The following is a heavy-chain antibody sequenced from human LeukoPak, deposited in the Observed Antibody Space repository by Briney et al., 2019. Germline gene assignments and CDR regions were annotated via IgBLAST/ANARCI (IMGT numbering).Heavy chain of an antibody. Sequence: ASVKVSCKASGYTFTGYYMHRVRQAPGQGLEWMGWINPNSGGTNYAQKFQGRVTMTRDTSISTAYMELSRLRSDDTAVYYCARYYYDSSGYDYWGQGTLVTVSS. D-gene: IGHD3-22*01. CDR3: ARYYYDSSGYDY. CDR1: GYTFTGYY. V-gene: IGHV1-2*02. J-gene: IGHJ4*02. CDR2: INPNSGGT.